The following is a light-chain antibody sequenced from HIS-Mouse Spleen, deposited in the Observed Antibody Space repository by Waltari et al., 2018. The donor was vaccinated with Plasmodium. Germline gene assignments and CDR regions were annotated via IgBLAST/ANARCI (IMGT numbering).Light chain of an antibody. V-gene: IGKV3-11*01. CDR3: QQRSNWYT. CDR2: DAS. J-gene: IGKJ2*01. CDR1: QSVSSD. Sequence: EIVLTQSPVTLSLSPGERATLSCRASQSVSSDLAWYQQKPGQAPRLLIYDASNRATGIPARFSGSGSGTDFTLTISSLEPEDFAVYYCQQRSNWYTFGQGTKLEIK.